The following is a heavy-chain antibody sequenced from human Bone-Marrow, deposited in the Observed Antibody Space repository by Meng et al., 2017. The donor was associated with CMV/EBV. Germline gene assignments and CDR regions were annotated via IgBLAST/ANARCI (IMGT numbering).Heavy chain of an antibody. CDR3: ARDRIRRNGFLEWFHTYNWFDP. CDR1: GYTFTSYD. CDR2: MNPNSGNT. D-gene: IGHD3-3*01. V-gene: IGHV1-8*01. Sequence: ASVKVSCKASGYTFTSYDINWVRQATGQGLEWMGWMNPNSGNTGYAQKFQGRVTMTRNTSISTAYMELSSLRSEDTAVYYCARDRIRRNGFLEWFHTYNWFDPWGQGTLATFSS. J-gene: IGHJ5*02.